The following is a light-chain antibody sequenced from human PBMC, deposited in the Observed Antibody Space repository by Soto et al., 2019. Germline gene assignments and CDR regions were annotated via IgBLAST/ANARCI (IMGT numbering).Light chain of an antibody. J-gene: IGKJ1*01. CDR2: KAS. Sequence: DIQMTQSPSTLSASIGDRVTITCRASQSISSWLAWYQQKPGKAPKLLIYKASSLESGVPSRFSGSRSGTESPLTISSLQPDDFATYYCQQFNDYFRTFGQGTKVEIK. CDR1: QSISSW. CDR3: QQFNDYFRT. V-gene: IGKV1-5*03.